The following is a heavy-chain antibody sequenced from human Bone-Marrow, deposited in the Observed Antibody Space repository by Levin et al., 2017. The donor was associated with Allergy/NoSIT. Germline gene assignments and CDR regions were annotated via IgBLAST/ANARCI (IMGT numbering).Heavy chain of an antibody. CDR3: ATDHHYGY. D-gene: IGHD3-16*01. Sequence: PGGSLRLSCAASGFTFSNCQMHWVRQAPGKGLVWVSRINSAGSGTSYADSVKGRFTISSDNAKNTLYLQMNSLRAEDTAVYYCATDHHYGYWGQGTLVTVSS. J-gene: IGHJ4*02. CDR2: INSAGSGT. CDR1: GFTFSNCQ. V-gene: IGHV3-74*01.